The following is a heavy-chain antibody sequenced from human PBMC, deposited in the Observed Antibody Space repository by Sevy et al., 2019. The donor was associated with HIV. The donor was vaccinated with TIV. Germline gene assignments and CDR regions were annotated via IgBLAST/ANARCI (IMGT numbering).Heavy chain of an antibody. D-gene: IGHD3-22*01. CDR3: ARTLRGDFDSSASAFDI. CDR2: IYHSGST. J-gene: IGHJ3*02. Sequence: SETLSLTCDVSGYSISSGYYGGWIRQPPGKGLEWIGSIYHSGSTYYSPSLKRRVTISVDTSKNQFSLKLRSVTAADTAVYYCARTLRGDFDSSASAFDIWGQGTMVTVSS. CDR1: GYSISSGYY. V-gene: IGHV4-38-2*01.